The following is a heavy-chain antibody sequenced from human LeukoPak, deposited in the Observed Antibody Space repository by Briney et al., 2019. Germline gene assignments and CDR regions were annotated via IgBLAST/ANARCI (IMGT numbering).Heavy chain of an antibody. D-gene: IGHD6-13*01. Sequence: SSETLSLTCTVSGGSISSYYWSWIRQPAGKGLEWIGRIYTSGSTNYNPSLKSRVTMSVDTSKNQFSLKLSSVTAADTAVYYCAREQVFSSSPGAPGRGGFDYWGQGTLVTVSS. CDR3: AREQVFSSSPGAPGRGGFDY. CDR1: GGSISSYY. CDR2: IYTSGST. J-gene: IGHJ4*02. V-gene: IGHV4-4*07.